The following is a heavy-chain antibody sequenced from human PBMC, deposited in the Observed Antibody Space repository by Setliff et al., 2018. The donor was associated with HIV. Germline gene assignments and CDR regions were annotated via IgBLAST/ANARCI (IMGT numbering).Heavy chain of an antibody. V-gene: IGHV4-39*07. D-gene: IGHD3-22*01. Sequence: SETLSLTCTVSGGSISSSHYYWGWIRQPPGTGLEWIGSLSYTGSTFYNPSLKSRVTISVDTSKNQFSLKVTSVTAADTAMYHCGRWDVYDNSGYHEAFDIWGQGTMVTVS. CDR1: GGSISSSHYY. J-gene: IGHJ3*02. CDR3: GRWDVYDNSGYHEAFDI. CDR2: LSYTGST.